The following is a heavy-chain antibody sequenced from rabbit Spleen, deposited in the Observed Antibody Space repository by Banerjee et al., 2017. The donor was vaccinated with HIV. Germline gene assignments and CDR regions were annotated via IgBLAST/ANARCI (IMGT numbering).Heavy chain of an antibody. Sequence: QQLVESGGGLVKPGASLTLTCTASGFSFSNGYVMCWVRQAPGKGLEWIACIYADSSGTTYYATWAKGRFTISKASSTTVTLQMTSLTVADTATYFCARESSDVFGWLDLWGPGTLVTVS. D-gene: IGHD1-1*01. CDR3: ARESSDVFGWLDL. CDR1: GFSFSNGYV. V-gene: IGHV1S40*01. J-gene: IGHJ5*01. CDR2: IYADSSGTT.